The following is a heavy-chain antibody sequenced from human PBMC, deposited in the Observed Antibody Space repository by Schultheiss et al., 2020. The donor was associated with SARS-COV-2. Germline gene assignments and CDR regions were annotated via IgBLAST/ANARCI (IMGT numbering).Heavy chain of an antibody. V-gene: IGHV3-30*04. CDR2: ISYDGTNK. CDR3: ARDQRCSGGSCYSNNAFDI. J-gene: IGHJ3*02. D-gene: IGHD2-15*01. CDR1: GFTFSSYA. Sequence: GGSLRLSCAASGFTFSSYAIHWVRQAPGKGLEWTAVISYDGTNKYYADYVKGRFTISRDNSKNTLYLQMNSLKPEDTAVYYCARDQRCSGGSCYSNNAFDIWGQGTMVTVSS.